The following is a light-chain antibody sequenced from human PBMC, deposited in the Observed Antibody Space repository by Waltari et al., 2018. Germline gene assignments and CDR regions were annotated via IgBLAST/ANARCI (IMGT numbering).Light chain of an antibody. CDR3: QQSYSAPIT. V-gene: IGKV1-39*01. CDR1: QSISSY. J-gene: IGKJ5*01. CDR2: AAS. Sequence: DIQMTQSPSSLSASLGDRVTITCRASQSISSYLNWYQQKPGKAPNVLIFAASSLQSGVPSRFSGSGSGTDFTLTISSLQPEDFATYYCQQSYSAPITFGQGTRLEIK.